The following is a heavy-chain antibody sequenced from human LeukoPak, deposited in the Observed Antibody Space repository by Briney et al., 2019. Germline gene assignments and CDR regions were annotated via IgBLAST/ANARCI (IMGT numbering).Heavy chain of an antibody. V-gene: IGHV3-21*01. CDR1: GFSFSSYG. CDR3: ARAGDNTTMVTQ. J-gene: IGHJ4*02. D-gene: IGHD5-18*01. Sequence: GGSLRLSCAVSGFSFSSYGINWVRQAPGKGLEWVSFISSGSNYIYYADSVKGRFTISRDNAMNSLYFQMNSLRAEDTAVYYCARAGDNTTMVTQWGQGTLVTVSS. CDR2: ISSGSNYI.